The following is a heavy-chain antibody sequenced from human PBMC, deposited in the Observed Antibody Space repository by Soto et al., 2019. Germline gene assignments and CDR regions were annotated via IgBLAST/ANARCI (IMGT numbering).Heavy chain of an antibody. V-gene: IGHV3-23*01. J-gene: IGHJ6*03. D-gene: IGHD3-10*01. CDR3: VKFRGRAYPYYYMDV. CDR2: YGGSGGSR. CDR1: GFTFSTYG. Sequence: VQLLESGGGLVQWGGSLRLSCVTSGFTFSTYGMTWVRQAPGKGLEWVSYGGSGGSRYYAEAVKGGFTISRDNSKNTLSLEMNSLRAEDTATYYCVKFRGRAYPYYYMDVWGKGTTVTVSS.